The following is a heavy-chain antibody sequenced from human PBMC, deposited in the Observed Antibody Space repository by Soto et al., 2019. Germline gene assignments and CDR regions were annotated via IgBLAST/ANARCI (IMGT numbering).Heavy chain of an antibody. V-gene: IGHV3-48*02. J-gene: IGHJ3*02. CDR2: ISSSSSTI. Sequence: GGSLRLSCAASGFTFGSYSMNWVRQAPGKGLEWVSYISSSSSTIYYADSVKGRFTISRDNARNSLYLQMNSLRDEDTAVYYCARGRGYYMNAFDIWGQGTMVTVSS. D-gene: IGHD3-3*01. CDR3: ARGRGYYMNAFDI. CDR1: GFTFGSYS.